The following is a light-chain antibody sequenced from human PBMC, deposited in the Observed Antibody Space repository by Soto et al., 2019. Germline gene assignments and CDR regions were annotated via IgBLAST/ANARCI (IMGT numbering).Light chain of an antibody. J-gene: IGKJ1*01. CDR2: WAS. CDR3: QQYYSIPPT. CDR1: QSVLYSSNNKNY. V-gene: IGKV4-1*01. Sequence: DIVMTQSPDSLAVSLGERATINCKSSQSVLYSSNNKNYLAWYQQKPGQPPKLLIYWASTRESGVPDRFSGSGSGTDFTLTISSLQAEDVAVYSCQQYYSIPPTFGQGTKVEIK.